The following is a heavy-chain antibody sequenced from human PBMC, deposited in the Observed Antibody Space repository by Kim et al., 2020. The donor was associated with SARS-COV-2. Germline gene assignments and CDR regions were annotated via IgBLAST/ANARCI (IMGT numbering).Heavy chain of an antibody. CDR2: IWYDGSNK. Sequence: GGSLRLSCAASGFTFSSYGMHWVRQAPGKGLEWVAVIWYDGSNKYYADSVKGRFTISRDNSKNTLYLQMNSLRAEDTAVYYCARDLYYDFWSGYFYDRYYYGMDVWGQGTTVTVSS. V-gene: IGHV3-33*01. D-gene: IGHD3-3*01. J-gene: IGHJ6*02. CDR1: GFTFSSYG. CDR3: ARDLYYDFWSGYFYDRYYYGMDV.